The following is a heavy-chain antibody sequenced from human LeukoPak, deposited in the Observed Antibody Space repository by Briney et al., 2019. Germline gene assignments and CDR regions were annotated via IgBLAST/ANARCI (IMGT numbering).Heavy chain of an antibody. CDR2: IYYSGST. D-gene: IGHD7-27*01. Sequence: SETLSLTCTVSGGSISSSSYYWGWIRQPPGKGLEWIGSIYYSGSTYYNPSLKSRVTISVDTSKNQFSLKLSSVTAADTAVYYCASLPFIWGPDLNDYWGQGTLVTVSS. CDR3: ASLPFIWGPDLNDY. J-gene: IGHJ4*02. CDR1: GGSISSSSYY. V-gene: IGHV4-39*01.